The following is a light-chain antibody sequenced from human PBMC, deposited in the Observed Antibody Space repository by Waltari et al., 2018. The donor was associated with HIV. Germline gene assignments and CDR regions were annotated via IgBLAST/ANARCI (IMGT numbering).Light chain of an antibody. CDR1: SGALDGSSF. V-gene: IGLV2-11*01. Sequence: QSALTQPRSVSGSPGQSVTLSCTGSSGALDGSSFVSWYQQHPGEAPKVVIYDVTKRPSRVPDRFSGSRSGNTASLTISGLQAEDEADYFCCSFVGSYSYVFGTGTKVTVL. J-gene: IGLJ1*01. CDR2: DVT. CDR3: CSFVGSYSYV.